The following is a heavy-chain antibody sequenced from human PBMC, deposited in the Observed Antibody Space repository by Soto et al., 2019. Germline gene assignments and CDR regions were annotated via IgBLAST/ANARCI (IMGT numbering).Heavy chain of an antibody. D-gene: IGHD6-19*01. J-gene: IGHJ4*02. CDR3: AGTDSYTSGLDY. CDR2: VYHSGGT. V-gene: IGHV4-38-2*01. Sequence: SETLSLTCVVSGYSIKRGYYWGWIRQPPGKGLEYIGSVYHSGGTFYNPSLKSRVTISADTSKNLFSLMLSSVTAADTAVYFCAGTDSYTSGLDYWGQGTLVTVSS. CDR1: GYSIKRGYY.